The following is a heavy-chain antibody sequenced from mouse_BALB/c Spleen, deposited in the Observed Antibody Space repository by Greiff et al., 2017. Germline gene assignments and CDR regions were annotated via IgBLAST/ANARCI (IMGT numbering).Heavy chain of an antibody. CDR3: ARPYSPYYYGSSYGAMDY. Sequence: EVMLVESGGGLVPPGGSLKLSCAASGFTFSSYTMPWVRQTPEQRLEWVAYISNGGGSTYYPDTVKGRFTISRDNAKNTLYLQMSSLKSEDTAMYYCARPYSPYYYGSSYGAMDYWGQGTSVTVSS. CDR1: GFTFSSYT. D-gene: IGHD1-1*01. V-gene: IGHV5-12-2*01. J-gene: IGHJ4*01. CDR2: ISNGGGST.